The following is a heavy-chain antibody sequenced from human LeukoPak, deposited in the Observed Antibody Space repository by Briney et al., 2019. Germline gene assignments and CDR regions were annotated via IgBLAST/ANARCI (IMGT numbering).Heavy chain of an antibody. Sequence: SETLSLTCTVSGGSISSYYWSWIRQPPGKGLEWIGYIYYSGSTNYNPSLKSRVTISVDTSKNQFSLKLSSVTAADTAVYYCARARSGYYPEAYFDYWGQGTLVTVSS. CDR3: ARARSGYYPEAYFDY. CDR1: GGSISSYY. CDR2: IYYSGST. D-gene: IGHD3-22*01. J-gene: IGHJ4*02. V-gene: IGHV4-59*01.